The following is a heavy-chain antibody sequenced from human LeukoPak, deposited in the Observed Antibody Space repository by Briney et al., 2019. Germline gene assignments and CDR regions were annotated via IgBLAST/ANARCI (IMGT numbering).Heavy chain of an antibody. CDR1: GGTFSSYA. V-gene: IGHV1-69*05. CDR2: IIPIFGTA. Sequence: VASVKVSCKASGGTFSSYAISWVRQAPGQGLEWMGGIIPIFGTANYAQKFQGRVTITTDESTSTAYMELSSLRSEDTAVYYCARGDGGYCSSTSCYTTGSWFDPWGQGTLVTVSS. D-gene: IGHD2-2*02. J-gene: IGHJ5*02. CDR3: ARGDGGYCSSTSCYTTGSWFDP.